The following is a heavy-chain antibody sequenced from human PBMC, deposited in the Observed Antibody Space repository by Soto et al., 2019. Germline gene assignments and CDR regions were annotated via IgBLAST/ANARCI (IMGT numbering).Heavy chain of an antibody. CDR1: GFTFSSYA. V-gene: IGHV3-30-3*01. D-gene: IGHD4-17*01. J-gene: IGHJ5*02. CDR3: AREDGDYVLSPLFDP. CDR2: ISYDGSNK. Sequence: QVQLVESGGGVVQPGRSLRLSCAASGFTFSSYAMHWVRQAPGKGLEWVAVISYDGSNKYYADSVKGRFTISRDNSKNTLYLQMDSLRAADTAVSYCAREDGDYVLSPLFDPWGQGTLVTVSS.